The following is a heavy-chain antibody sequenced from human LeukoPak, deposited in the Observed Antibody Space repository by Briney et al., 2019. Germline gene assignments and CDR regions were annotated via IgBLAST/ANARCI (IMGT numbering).Heavy chain of an antibody. D-gene: IGHD3-3*01. Sequence: PSETLSLTCAVYGGSFSGYYWSWIRQPPGKGLEWIGEINHSGSTNYNPSLKSRVTISVDTSKNQFSLKLSSVTAADTAVYYCAAIPYDFWSGSYYYYGMDVWGQGTTATVSS. V-gene: IGHV4-34*01. CDR3: AAIPYDFWSGSYYYYGMDV. CDR1: GGSFSGYY. CDR2: INHSGST. J-gene: IGHJ6*02.